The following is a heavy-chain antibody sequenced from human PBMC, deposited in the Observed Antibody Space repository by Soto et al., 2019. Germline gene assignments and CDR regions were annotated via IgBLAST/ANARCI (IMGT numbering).Heavy chain of an antibody. CDR1: GVSISSSY. V-gene: IGHV4-59*01. CDR2: IYYTGTT. D-gene: IGHD5-12*01. CDR3: ARGGNRYSNTASGVGGFDF. Sequence: SETLSLTCTVSGVSISSSYWSWIRQSPGTGLEWIGYIYYTGTTNYNPSLKRRVTISLDTAKNQFSLNVNSLTTADTAVYFCARGGNRYSNTASGVGGFDFRGQGTLVTVS. J-gene: IGHJ4*02.